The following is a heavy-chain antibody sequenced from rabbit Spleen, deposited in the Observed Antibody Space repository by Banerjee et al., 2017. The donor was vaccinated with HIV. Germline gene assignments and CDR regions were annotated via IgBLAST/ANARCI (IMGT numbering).Heavy chain of an antibody. CDR1: GFSFSSSYW. V-gene: IGHV1S45*01. J-gene: IGHJ4*01. D-gene: IGHD2-1*01. CDR3: ARNSYGDYGHGSLDL. Sequence: QQQLEESGGDLVKPEGSLTLTCTASGFSFSSSYWISWVRQAPGKGLEWIACVYTGSSGNTYFASWAKGRFTISKSSSTTVTLQMTRLTVADTATYFCARNSYGDYGHGSLDLWGPGTLVTVS. CDR2: VYTGSSGNT.